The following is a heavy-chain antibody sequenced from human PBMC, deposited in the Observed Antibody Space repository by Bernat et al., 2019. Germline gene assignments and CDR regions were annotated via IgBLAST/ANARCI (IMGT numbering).Heavy chain of an antibody. J-gene: IGHJ6*02. CDR3: ARTVLLDHYYYGMDV. Sequence: QVQLVQSGAEVKKPGASVKVSCKASGYTFTGYYMHWVRQAPGQGLEWMGWIKPNSGGTNYAQKFQGWVTMTRDTSISTAYMELSRLRSDDTAVYYCARTVLLDHYYYGMDVWGQGTTVTVSS. D-gene: IGHD3/OR15-3a*01. CDR1: GYTFTGYY. CDR2: IKPNSGGT. V-gene: IGHV1-2*04.